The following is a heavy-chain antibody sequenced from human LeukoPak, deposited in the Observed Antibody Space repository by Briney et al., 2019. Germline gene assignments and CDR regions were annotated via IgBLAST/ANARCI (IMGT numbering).Heavy chain of an antibody. CDR2: ISTDGSST. V-gene: IGHV3-74*01. CDR1: GFTVSSNS. CDR3: ARDFLWGSGSR. J-gene: IGHJ4*02. D-gene: IGHD3-10*01. Sequence: GGSLRLSCTVSGFTVSSNSMSWVRQAPRKGLVWVSRISTDGSSTSYADFVKGRFTISRDNAKNTLFLQMNSLRAEDTAVYYCARDFLWGSGSRWGQGTLVTVSS.